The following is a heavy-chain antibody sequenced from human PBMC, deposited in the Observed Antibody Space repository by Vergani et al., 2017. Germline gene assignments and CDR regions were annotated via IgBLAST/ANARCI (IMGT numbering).Heavy chain of an antibody. Sequence: QLQLQESGPGLVKPSETLSLTCTVSGGSVSSGSYYWSWIRQPAGKGLEWIGYIYYSGSTNYNPSLKSRVTISVETSKNQFSLKLSSVTAADTAVYYCARGGYNWGGTGMDVWGQGTTVTVSS. J-gene: IGHJ6*02. D-gene: IGHD5-24*01. V-gene: IGHV4-61*10. CDR3: ARGGYNWGGTGMDV. CDR2: IYYSGST. CDR1: GGSVSSGSYY.